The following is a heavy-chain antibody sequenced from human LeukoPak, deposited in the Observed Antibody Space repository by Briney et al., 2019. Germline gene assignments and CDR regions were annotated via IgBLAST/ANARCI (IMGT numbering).Heavy chain of an antibody. Sequence: RGGSLRLSCAASGFTFSSYALSWVRHAPGKGLEWVSAISGSGGSTYYADSVKGRFTISRDNAKNSLYLQMNSLRAEDTAVYYCARGPSSYHNTGGQGTLVTVSS. D-gene: IGHD5-12*01. V-gene: IGHV3-23*01. CDR1: GFTFSSYA. J-gene: IGHJ4*02. CDR2: ISGSGGST. CDR3: ARGPSSYHNT.